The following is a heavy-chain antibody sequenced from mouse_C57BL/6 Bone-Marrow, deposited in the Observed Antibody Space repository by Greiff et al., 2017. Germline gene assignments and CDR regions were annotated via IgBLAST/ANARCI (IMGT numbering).Heavy chain of an antibody. V-gene: IGHV1-54*01. CDR1: GYAFTNYL. D-gene: IGHD1-1*01. CDR3: ARDYYGSRDAMDY. CDR2: INPGSGGT. Sequence: VQLQQSGAELVRPGTSVTVSCKASGYAFTNYLIEWVKQRPGPGLEWIGVINPGSGGTNYTEKFKGKAKLTADKSSSTAYMQLSSLTSEDSAVYFCARDYYGSRDAMDYWGQGTSVTVSS. J-gene: IGHJ4*01.